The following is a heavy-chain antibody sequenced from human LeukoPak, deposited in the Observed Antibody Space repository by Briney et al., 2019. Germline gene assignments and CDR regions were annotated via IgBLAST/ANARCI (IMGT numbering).Heavy chain of an antibody. D-gene: IGHD3-10*01. CDR1: GLPFSTYW. CDR3: ASQSSGLFAY. J-gene: IGHJ4*02. V-gene: IGHV3-7*05. CDR2: IKKDGSEK. Sequence: GGALRLSCAASGLPFSTYWMSWVRKAPGKGLEWVANIKKDGSEKYYVDSVKGRFTISRDNAKHSLYLQMNSLRAEDTAVYYCASQSSGLFAYWGQGTLVSVSS.